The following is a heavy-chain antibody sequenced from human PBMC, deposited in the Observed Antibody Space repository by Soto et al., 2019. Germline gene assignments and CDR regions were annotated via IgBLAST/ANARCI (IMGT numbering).Heavy chain of an antibody. CDR3: ARDYYYDSRGYPGAYYYGMDV. J-gene: IGHJ6*02. Sequence: SETLSLTCTVSGGSFSSYYWSWIRQSPGKGLEWIGHIYYSGRTNYNPSLKSRVTISGDTSKNQLSLKLSSVTAADTAVYYCARDYYYDSRGYPGAYYYGMDVWGQGTTVTVSS. CDR1: GGSFSSYY. D-gene: IGHD3-22*01. CDR2: IYYSGRT. V-gene: IGHV4-59*01.